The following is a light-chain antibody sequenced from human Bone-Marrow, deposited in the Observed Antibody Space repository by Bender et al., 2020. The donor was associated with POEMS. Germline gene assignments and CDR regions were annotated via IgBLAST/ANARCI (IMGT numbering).Light chain of an antibody. CDR1: SSKFGSYP. J-gene: IGLJ3*02. Sequence: QSVLTQPPSASGTPGQRVTISCSGSSSKFGSYPVNWYQQLPGAAPKLVIFNNSQRPSGVPYRFSGSNSGTSASLAISGILSDDEADFYCATWEDSLNGWVFGGGTKLTVL. V-gene: IGLV1-44*01. CDR2: NNS. CDR3: ATWEDSLNGWV.